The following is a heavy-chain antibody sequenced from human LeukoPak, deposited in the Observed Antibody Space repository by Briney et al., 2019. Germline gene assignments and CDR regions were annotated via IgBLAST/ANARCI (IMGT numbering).Heavy chain of an antibody. J-gene: IGHJ3*02. V-gene: IGHV4-30-4*01. D-gene: IGHD6-19*01. CDR2: IYYSGST. CDR3: ARTLTIAVAAWDI. CDR1: GGSISSGDYY. Sequence: PSETLSLTCTVSGGSISSGDYYWSWIRQPPGKGLEWIGYIYYSGSTYYNPSLKSRVTISVDTSKNQFSLKLSSVTAADTAVYHCARTLTIAVAAWDIWGQGTMVTVSS.